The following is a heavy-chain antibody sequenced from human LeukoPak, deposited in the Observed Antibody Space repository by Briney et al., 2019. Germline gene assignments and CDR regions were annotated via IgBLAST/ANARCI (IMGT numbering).Heavy chain of an antibody. V-gene: IGHV1-46*01. J-gene: IGHJ4*02. Sequence: ASVKVSCKASGYTFTSYYMHWVRQAPGQGLEWMGIINPSGGSTSYAQKFQGRVTMTRDTSTSTVYMELSSLRSEDTAVYYCARAFPYAYYCDSSGYYDYWGQGTLVTVSS. D-gene: IGHD3-22*01. CDR3: ARAFPYAYYCDSSGYYDY. CDR1: GYTFTSYY. CDR2: INPSGGST.